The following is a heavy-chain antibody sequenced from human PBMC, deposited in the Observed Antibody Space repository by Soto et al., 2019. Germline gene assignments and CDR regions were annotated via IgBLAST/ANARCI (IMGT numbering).Heavy chain of an antibody. V-gene: IGHV3-30-3*01. CDR3: ARDKGSSSSSETPLSYFDY. D-gene: IGHD6-13*01. CDR2: ISYDGSNK. CDR1: GFTFSSYA. Sequence: QVQLVESGGGVVQPGRSLRLSCAASGFTFSSYAMHWVRQAPGKGLEWVAVISYDGSNKYYADSVKGRFTISRDNSKNTLYLKMNSLRAEDTAVYYCARDKGSSSSSETPLSYFDYWGQGTLVTVSS. J-gene: IGHJ4*02.